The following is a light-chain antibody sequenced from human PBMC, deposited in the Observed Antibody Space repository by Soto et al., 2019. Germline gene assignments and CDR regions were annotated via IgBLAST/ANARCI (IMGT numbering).Light chain of an antibody. J-gene: IGLJ3*02. V-gene: IGLV2-14*01. CDR2: EVT. Sequence: QSALTQPASVSGSPGQSITISCTGTSSDVGAYNYVSWYQQHPGTAPKLVISEVTNRPSGVSSRFSGSKSGNTASLTISGLQAEDEADYFCSSYTTTNTLWVFGGGTKVTVL. CDR1: SSDVGAYNY. CDR3: SSYTTTNTLWV.